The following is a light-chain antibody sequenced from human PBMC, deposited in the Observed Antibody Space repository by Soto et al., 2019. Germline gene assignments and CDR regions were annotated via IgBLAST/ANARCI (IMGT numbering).Light chain of an antibody. CDR2: GAS. J-gene: IGKJ1*01. CDR1: QSLAGSF. V-gene: IGKV3-20*01. Sequence: EVVLTQSPGTLSLSPGERAVLSCRASQSLAGSFLAWYQQKPGQAPRLLIYGASNRATGIPARFSGSGSGTDFTLTISRLEPEDFAVYYCQQYDSLPRTFGQGTKVDIK. CDR3: QQYDSLPRT.